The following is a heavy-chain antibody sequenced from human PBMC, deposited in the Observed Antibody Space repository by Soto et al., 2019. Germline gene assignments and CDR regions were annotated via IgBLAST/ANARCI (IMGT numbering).Heavy chain of an antibody. CDR3: ARAMVRGVIIQYNWFDP. J-gene: IGHJ5*02. CDR1: GGSISSGGYS. CDR2: IYHSGST. D-gene: IGHD3-10*01. Sequence: LSLTCAVSGGSISSGGYSWSWIRQPPGKGLEWIGYIYHSGSTYYNPSLKSRVTISVDRSKNQFSLKLSSVTAADTAVYYCARAMVRGVIIQYNWFDPWGQGTLVTVSS. V-gene: IGHV4-30-2*01.